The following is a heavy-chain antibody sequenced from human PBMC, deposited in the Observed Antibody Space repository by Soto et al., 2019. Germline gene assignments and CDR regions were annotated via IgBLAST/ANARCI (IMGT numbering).Heavy chain of an antibody. D-gene: IGHD6-19*01. J-gene: IGHJ6*02. Sequence: GGSLRLSCAASGFTFSSYWMSWVRQAPGKGLEWVANIKQDGSEKYYVDSVKGRFTISRDNAKNSLYLQMNSLRAEDTAVYYCARDRVAVADFDYYYGMDVWGQGTTVTVSS. CDR2: IKQDGSEK. V-gene: IGHV3-7*05. CDR3: ARDRVAVADFDYYYGMDV. CDR1: GFTFSSYW.